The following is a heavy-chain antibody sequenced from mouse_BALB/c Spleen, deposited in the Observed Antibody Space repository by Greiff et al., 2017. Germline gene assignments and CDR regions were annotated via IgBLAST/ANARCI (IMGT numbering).Heavy chain of an antibody. Sequence: EVMLVESGPSLVKPSQTLSLTCSVTGDSITSGYWNWIRKFPGNKLEYMGYISYSGSTYYNPSLKSRISITRDTSKNQYYLQLNSVTTEDTATYYCARWAGDINWEGYYAMDYWGQGTSVTVSS. CDR2: ISYSGST. J-gene: IGHJ4*01. CDR1: GDSITSGY. CDR3: ARWAGDINWEGYYAMDY. D-gene: IGHD4-1*01. V-gene: IGHV3-8*02.